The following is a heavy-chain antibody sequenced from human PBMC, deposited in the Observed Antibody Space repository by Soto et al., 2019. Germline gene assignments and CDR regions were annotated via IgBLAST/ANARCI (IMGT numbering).Heavy chain of an antibody. D-gene: IGHD6-19*01. CDR1: GYTYISYS. J-gene: IGHJ5*02. CDR3: AREKWGSGSRWLDP. Sequence: ASVKVSCKASGYTYISYSMHWVRQAPGQRLEWMGWINVGNGNTKYSQNFQGRVTINQDTSASTAYMELSSLTSDDTAVYYCAREKWGSGSRWLDPWGQGTLVTVSS. CDR2: INVGNGNT. V-gene: IGHV1-3*01.